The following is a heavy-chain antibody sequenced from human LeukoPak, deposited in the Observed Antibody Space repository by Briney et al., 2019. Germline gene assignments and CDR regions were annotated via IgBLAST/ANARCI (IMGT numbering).Heavy chain of an antibody. CDR1: GFTVSSNY. V-gene: IGHV3-53*01. Sequence: GGSLRLSRAASGFTVSSNYMSWVRQAPGKGLEWVSVIYSGGSTYYADSVKGRFTISRDNSKNTLYLQMNSLRAEDTAVYYCARSLPWSYSIDYWGQGTLVTVSS. CDR3: ARSLPWSYSIDY. CDR2: IYSGGST. D-gene: IGHD1-26*01. J-gene: IGHJ4*02.